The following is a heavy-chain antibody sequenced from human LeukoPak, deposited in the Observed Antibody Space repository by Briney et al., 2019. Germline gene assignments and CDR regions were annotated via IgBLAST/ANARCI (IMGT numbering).Heavy chain of an antibody. CDR3: AREGSGYPFDY. Sequence: PSETLSLTCAVFGGSISNYFWGWIRQPPGKGLEWIGYIYYSGSTNYNPSLKSRVTISVDTSKNQFSLKLSSVTAADTAVYYCAREGSGYPFDYWGQGTLVTVSS. CDR1: GGSISNYF. J-gene: IGHJ4*02. V-gene: IGHV4-59*01. CDR2: IYYSGST. D-gene: IGHD3-22*01.